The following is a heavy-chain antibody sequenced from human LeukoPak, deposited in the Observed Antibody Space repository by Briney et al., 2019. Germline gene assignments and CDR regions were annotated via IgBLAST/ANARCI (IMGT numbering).Heavy chain of an antibody. J-gene: IGHJ3*02. CDR2: IKQDGSEK. Sequence: GGSLILSCAASGFTFSNYAMHWVRLAPGKGLEWVANIKQDGSEKYYVDSVEGRFTISRDNAKNSLYLQMNSLRAEDTAVYYCARADGGAENFYYGSDDAFDIWGQGTMVTVSS. CDR1: GFTFSNYA. V-gene: IGHV3-7*01. D-gene: IGHD3-10*01. CDR3: ARADGGAENFYYGSDDAFDI.